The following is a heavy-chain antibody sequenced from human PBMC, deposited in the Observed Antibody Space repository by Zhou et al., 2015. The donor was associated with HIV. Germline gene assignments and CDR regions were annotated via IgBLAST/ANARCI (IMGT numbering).Heavy chain of an antibody. CDR3: ARQSGGIRYFDLVYFFPPPPITYYGMDV. Sequence: QVQLVQSGAEVKKPGSSVKVSCKASGGTFSSYAISWVRQAPGQGLEWMGGIIPIFGTANYAQKFQGRVTITADESTSTAYMELSSLRSEDTAVYYCARQSGGIRYFDLVYFFPPPPITYYGMDVWGQGTTVTVSS. CDR1: GGTFSSYA. D-gene: IGHD3-9*01. CDR2: IIPIFGTA. V-gene: IGHV1-69*01. J-gene: IGHJ6*02.